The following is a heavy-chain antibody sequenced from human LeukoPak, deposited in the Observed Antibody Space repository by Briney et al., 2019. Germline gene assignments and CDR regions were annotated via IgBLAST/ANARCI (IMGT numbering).Heavy chain of an antibody. Sequence: PGGSLRLSCAASGFSFTSYAMSWVRQAPGKGLEWVSSISASGSNTNYADSVQGRFTFPRDNSKNTLYLQMNSLRAEDTAVYYCAKGGGLRAGGTYRIDYWGQGTLVTVSS. V-gene: IGHV3-23*01. D-gene: IGHD3-16*02. CDR3: AKGGGLRAGGTYRIDY. CDR2: ISASGSNT. CDR1: GFSFTSYA. J-gene: IGHJ4*02.